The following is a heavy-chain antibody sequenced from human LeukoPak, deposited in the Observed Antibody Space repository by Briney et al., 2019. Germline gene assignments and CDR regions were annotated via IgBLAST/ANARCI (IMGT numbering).Heavy chain of an antibody. CDR3: ARDPNDGDYFDY. CDR1: GGSISSGDYY. V-gene: IGHV4-61*08. CDR2: IYYSGST. D-gene: IGHD1-1*01. Sequence: SQTLSLTCTVSGGSISSGDYYWSWIRQPPGKGLEWIGYIYYSGSTNYNPSLKSRVTISVDTSKNQFSLKLSSVTAADTAVYYCARDPNDGDYFDYWGQGTLVTVSS. J-gene: IGHJ4*02.